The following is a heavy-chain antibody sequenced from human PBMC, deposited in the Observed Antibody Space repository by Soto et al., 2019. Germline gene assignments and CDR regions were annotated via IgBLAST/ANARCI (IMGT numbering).Heavy chain of an antibody. CDR2: INHSGST. J-gene: IGHJ3*02. D-gene: IGHD3-10*01. V-gene: IGHV4-34*01. Sequence: PLEILSLTCAVYGGSFIGYYWTWIRQPPGTGLEWIGEINHSGSTNYNPSLKSRVTISVDTSKNQFSLKLTSVTAADTAVYYCARGGDVLLWFGEEFDAFDIWGQGTMVTVS. CDR3: ARGGDVLLWFGEEFDAFDI. CDR1: GGSFIGYY.